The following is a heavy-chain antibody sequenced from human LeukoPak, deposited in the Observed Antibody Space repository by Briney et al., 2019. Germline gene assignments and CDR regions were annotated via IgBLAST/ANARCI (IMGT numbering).Heavy chain of an antibody. CDR1: GGSISNYY. CDR3: TRGPVTEKLDY. CDR2: IYYTGST. Sequence: PSETLSLTCTVSGGSISNYYRSWIRQPPGKGLEWIGYIYYTGSTSYNPSLKSRVTISVDTSKNQFFLKLSSVTAADTAVYYCTRGPVTEKLDYWGQGTLVTVSS. J-gene: IGHJ4*02. D-gene: IGHD4-17*01. V-gene: IGHV4-59*01.